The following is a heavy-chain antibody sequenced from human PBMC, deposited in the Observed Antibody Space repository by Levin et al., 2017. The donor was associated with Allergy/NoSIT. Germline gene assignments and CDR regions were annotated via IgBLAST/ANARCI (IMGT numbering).Heavy chain of an antibody. CDR3: ANLRGGGSGSLNAFDI. J-gene: IGHJ3*02. CDR2: ISYDGSNK. D-gene: IGHD3-10*01. Sequence: SGGSLRLSCAASGFTFSSYGMHWVRQAPGKGLEWVAVISYDGSNKYYADSVKGRFTISRDNSKNTLYLQMNSLRAEDTAVYYCANLRGGGSGSLNAFDIWGQGTMVTVSS. CDR1: GFTFSSYG. V-gene: IGHV3-30*18.